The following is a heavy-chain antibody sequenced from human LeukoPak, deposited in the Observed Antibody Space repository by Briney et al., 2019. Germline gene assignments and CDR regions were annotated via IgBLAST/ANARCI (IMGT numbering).Heavy chain of an antibody. CDR3: SRASGPHYYDSSGSTGE. Sequence: GTSLRLSCAASGFIFSGYGMHWVRQAPGKGLEWVAVIWYDGSSKYYAQTVKGRFTMSRDKSKNTLYMQMNRLRSDDTAVYYCSRASGPHYYDSSGSTGEWSQGTLVTVSS. J-gene: IGHJ4*02. CDR1: GFIFSGYG. D-gene: IGHD3-22*01. CDR2: IWYDGSSK. V-gene: IGHV3-33*01.